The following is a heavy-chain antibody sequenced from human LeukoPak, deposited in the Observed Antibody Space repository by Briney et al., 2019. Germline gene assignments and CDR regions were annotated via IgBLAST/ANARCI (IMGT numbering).Heavy chain of an antibody. CDR2: INTYSGNR. CDR3: ARDRAIGWGGMIEDYYYGMDV. Sequence: SVKVSCKASRYTFTRYCISWVRQAPGQGLEWMGWINTYSGNRQFAQKLQGRVTMTTDTATNTGYMEMRSLRSDDTATSYCARDRAIGWGGMIEDYYYGMDVWGQGTTVTVSS. V-gene: IGHV1-18*01. CDR1: RYTFTRYC. J-gene: IGHJ6*02. D-gene: IGHD3-16*01.